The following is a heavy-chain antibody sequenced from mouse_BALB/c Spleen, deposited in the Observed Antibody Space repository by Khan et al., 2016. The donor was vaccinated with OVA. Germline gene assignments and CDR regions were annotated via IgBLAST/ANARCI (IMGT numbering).Heavy chain of an antibody. Sequence: EVQLVESGGDLVEPGGSLKLSCAASGFTFSTSGMSWVRQTPDKRLEWVATISTGGHYTYYPDSVRGRFTISRDNVKNTLYLQMTSLKSEDTAMFYCARLAYYYDSEGFAYWGQGTLVTVSA. CDR2: ISTGGHYT. V-gene: IGHV5-6*01. D-gene: IGHD1-1*01. CDR1: GFTFSTSG. J-gene: IGHJ3*01. CDR3: ARLAYYYDSEGFAY.